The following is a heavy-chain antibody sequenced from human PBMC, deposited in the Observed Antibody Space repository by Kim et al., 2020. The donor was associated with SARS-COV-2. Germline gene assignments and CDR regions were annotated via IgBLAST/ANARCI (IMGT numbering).Heavy chain of an antibody. CDR3: ARDHGKLYSSSWARFDP. D-gene: IGHD6-13*01. Sequence: VKSRITINPDTSKNQFSLQLNSVTPEDTAVYYCARDHGKLYSSSWARFDPWGQGTLVTVSS. V-gene: IGHV6-1*01. J-gene: IGHJ5*02.